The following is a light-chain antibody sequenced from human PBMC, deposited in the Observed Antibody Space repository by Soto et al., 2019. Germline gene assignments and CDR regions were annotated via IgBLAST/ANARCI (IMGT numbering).Light chain of an antibody. J-gene: IGLJ1*01. CDR1: NVDIGSFDY. V-gene: IGLV2-11*01. Sequence: QSALTQPASVSGSPGQSVTVSCTGTNVDIGSFDYVSWYQQHPGKAPQLMIFDVTERPSGVPDRFSGSKSGNTASLTISGLQPEDEAAYYCCSFVGTAYVFGTGTKVTVL. CDR3: CSFVGTAYV. CDR2: DVT.